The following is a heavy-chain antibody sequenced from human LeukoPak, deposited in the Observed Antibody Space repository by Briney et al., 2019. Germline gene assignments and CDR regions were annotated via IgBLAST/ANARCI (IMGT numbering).Heavy chain of an antibody. D-gene: IGHD2-2*01. CDR2: INAGNGNT. Sequence: GASVKVSCKASGYTFTSYAMHWVRQAPGQRPEWMGWINAGNGNTKYSQKFQGRVTITRDTSASTAYMELSSLRPEDTAVYYCARVQSAYCSSSSRYGGYFDYWGQGTLVTVSS. V-gene: IGHV1-3*01. J-gene: IGHJ4*02. CDR1: GYTFTSYA. CDR3: ARVQSAYCSSSSRYGGYFDY.